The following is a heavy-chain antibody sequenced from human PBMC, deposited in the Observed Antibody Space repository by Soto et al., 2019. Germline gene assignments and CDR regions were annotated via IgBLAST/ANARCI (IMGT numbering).Heavy chain of an antibody. Sequence: QVQLVQSGAEVKKPGSSVKVSCKASGGTFSSYAISWVRQAPGQGLEWMGGIIPIFGTANYAQKFQGRVTMTRNTSISTAYMELSSLRSEDTAVYYCARGHWGGTSPSAFDIWGQGTMVTVSS. CDR3: ARGHWGGTSPSAFDI. CDR1: GGTFSSYA. D-gene: IGHD7-27*01. V-gene: IGHV1-69*06. CDR2: IIPIFGTA. J-gene: IGHJ3*02.